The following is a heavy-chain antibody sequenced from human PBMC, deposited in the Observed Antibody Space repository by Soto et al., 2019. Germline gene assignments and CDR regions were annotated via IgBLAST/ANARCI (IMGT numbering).Heavy chain of an antibody. CDR3: AREGKSFWSGYSDY. CDR2: IGGSGATT. Sequence: EVQLLESGGTLVQPGGSLRLSCAASGFTFSNYAMSWVRQAPGKGLEWVSSIGGSGATTYYADSVKGRFTISRDNSKNSLYLQMNSLRAEDTAVYYCAREGKSFWSGYSDYWGQGTLVTVSS. CDR1: GFTFSNYA. V-gene: IGHV3-23*01. J-gene: IGHJ4*02. D-gene: IGHD3-3*01.